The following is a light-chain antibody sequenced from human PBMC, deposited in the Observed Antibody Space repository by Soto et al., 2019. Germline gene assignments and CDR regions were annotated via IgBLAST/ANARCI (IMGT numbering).Light chain of an antibody. CDR1: QSISSS. CDR2: GVS. J-gene: IGKJ1*01. CDR3: QQYDYWPRT. Sequence: EIVMTQSPATLSVSPGERATLSCRASQSISSSKLAWYQQNPGQAPRLLLFGVSNRATGIPARFSGSGSGTEFSLTISSLQSEDFAVYYCQQYDYWPRTFGQGTKVDIK. V-gene: IGKV3-15*01.